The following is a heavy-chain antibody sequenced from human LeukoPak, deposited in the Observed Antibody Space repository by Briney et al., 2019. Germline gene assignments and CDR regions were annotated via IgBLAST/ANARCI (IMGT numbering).Heavy chain of an antibody. Sequence: GGSLRLSCVASEFTFSTYGMHWVRQAPGKGLEWVAFIRCDGSNKYYVDSVKGRFTISRDNSKNTLYLQMKSLRPEDTAVYYCVRGSGPWDYWGQGTLVTVSS. CDR1: EFTFSTYG. CDR3: VRGSGPWDY. D-gene: IGHD3-16*01. CDR2: IRCDGSNK. J-gene: IGHJ4*02. V-gene: IGHV3-30*02.